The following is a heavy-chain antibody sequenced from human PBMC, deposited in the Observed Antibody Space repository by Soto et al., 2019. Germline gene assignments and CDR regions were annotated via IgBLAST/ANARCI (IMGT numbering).Heavy chain of an antibody. CDR2: TDSDGSFT. Sequence: PGGSLRLSCVASGFTFSSYWMHWVRRTPGQGLVWVSHTDSDGSFTTYADSVKGRFTISRDNSKNTLYLQMNSLRAEDTAVYYCARNLVVITKNYYYGMDVWGQGTTVTVSS. D-gene: IGHD3-22*01. V-gene: IGHV3-74*01. J-gene: IGHJ6*02. CDR1: GFTFSSYW. CDR3: ARNLVVITKNYYYGMDV.